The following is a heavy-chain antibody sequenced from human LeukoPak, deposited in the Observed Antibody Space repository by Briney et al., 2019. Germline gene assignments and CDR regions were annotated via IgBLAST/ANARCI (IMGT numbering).Heavy chain of an antibody. CDR1: GGSISSTTNW. D-gene: IGHD1-26*01. CDR3: ARASATGATYFDY. J-gene: IGHJ4*02. V-gene: IGHV4-4*02. Sequence: SGTLSLTCAVSGGSISSTTNWWSSVRQPPGTGLEWIGEIHQSGSTNYNPSLKSRVTISVDKPKNQFSLRMTSVPAADTAVYYCARASATGATYFDYWGQGTLVTVSS. CDR2: IHQSGST.